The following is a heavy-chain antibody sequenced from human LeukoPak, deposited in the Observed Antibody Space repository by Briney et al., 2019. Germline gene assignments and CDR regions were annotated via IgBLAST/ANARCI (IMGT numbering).Heavy chain of an antibody. J-gene: IGHJ4*02. V-gene: IGHV3-74*01. Sequence: GGSLRLSCAASGFTFSNSWMHWVRQAPGKGLVWVSRINTDGSNTFYADSVKGRFTISRDNAKNTLYLQMNAPRAEDTAVYFCARGTGSGWYDYWGQGILVTVSS. CDR2: INTDGSNT. CDR3: ARGTGSGWYDY. CDR1: GFTFSNSW. D-gene: IGHD6-19*01.